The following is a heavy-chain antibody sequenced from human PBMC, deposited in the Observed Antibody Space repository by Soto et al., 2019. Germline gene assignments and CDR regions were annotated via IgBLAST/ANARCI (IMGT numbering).Heavy chain of an antibody. CDR2: IWYDGSNK. CDR1: GFTFSSYG. CDR3: AREAADYSNYYFDY. J-gene: IGHJ4*02. D-gene: IGHD4-4*01. V-gene: IGHV3-33*01. Sequence: GGSLRLSCAASGFTFSSYGMHWVRQAPGKGLEWVAVIWYDGSNKYYADSVKGRFTISRDNSKNTLYLQMNSLRAEDTAVYYCAREAADYSNYYFDYWGQGTLVTVSS.